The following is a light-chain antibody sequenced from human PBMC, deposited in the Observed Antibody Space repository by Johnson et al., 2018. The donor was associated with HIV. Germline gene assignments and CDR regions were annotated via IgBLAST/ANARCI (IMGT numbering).Light chain of an antibody. CDR3: GSWDSSLSALYV. CDR2: ETN. J-gene: IGLJ1*01. V-gene: IGLV1-51*02. CDR1: SSNIGNNY. Sequence: QSALTQSPSVSAAPGQKVTISCSGSSSNIGNNYVSWYQQFPGTAPKLLIYETNKRPSGIPDRFSGSKSGTSATLGITGLQTGDEADYYCGSWDSSLSALYVFGTGTKVAVL.